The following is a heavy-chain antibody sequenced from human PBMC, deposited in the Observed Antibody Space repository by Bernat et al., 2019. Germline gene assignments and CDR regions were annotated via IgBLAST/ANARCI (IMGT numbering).Heavy chain of an antibody. Sequence: EVQLVESGGGLVQPGGSLRLSCAASGFTFSSYEMNWVRQAPGKGLVWVSYISSSGSTIYYADSVKGRFTISRDNAKNSLYLQMNSLRAEDTAVYYCARGVFGGVIVLGWFDPWGQGTLVTVSS. CDR3: ARGVFGGVIVLGWFDP. J-gene: IGHJ5*02. CDR2: ISSSGSTI. CDR1: GFTFSSYE. D-gene: IGHD3-16*02. V-gene: IGHV3-48*03.